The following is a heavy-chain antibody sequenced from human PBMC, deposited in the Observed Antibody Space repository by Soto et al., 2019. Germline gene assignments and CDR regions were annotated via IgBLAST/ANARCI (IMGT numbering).Heavy chain of an antibody. CDR1: GYTLTELS. J-gene: IGHJ4*02. CDR2: FDPEDGET. CDR3: GTGGPGDFRLY. Sequence: ASVKVSCKVSGYTLTELSMHWVRQAPGKGLEWMGGFDPEDGETIYAQKSQGRVTMTEDTSTDTDYMELSSLRSADTAVYYCGTGGPGDFRLYCGQATLVTVSS. D-gene: IGHD4-17*01. V-gene: IGHV1-24*01.